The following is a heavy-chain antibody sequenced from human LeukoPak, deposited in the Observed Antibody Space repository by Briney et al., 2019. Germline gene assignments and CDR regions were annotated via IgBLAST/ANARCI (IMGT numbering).Heavy chain of an antibody. J-gene: IGHJ4*02. CDR1: GGTFSSYA. CDR3: ARDRVAVAGTFDY. CDR2: IIPIFGTA. D-gene: IGHD6-19*01. Sequence: SVKVSCXASGGTFSSYAISWVRQAPGQGLEWMGGIIPIFGTANYAQKFQGRVTITADESTSTAYMELSSLRPEDTAVYYCARDRVAVAGTFDYWGQGTLVTVSS. V-gene: IGHV1-69*01.